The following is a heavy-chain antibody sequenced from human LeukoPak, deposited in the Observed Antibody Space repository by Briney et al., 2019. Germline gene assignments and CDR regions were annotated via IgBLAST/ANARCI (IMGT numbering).Heavy chain of an antibody. CDR1: GYIFSNFFSSYG. V-gene: IGHV1-69*13. CDR2: IIPIFGTA. Sequence: SVKVSCKASGYIFSNFFSSYGITWVRQAPGQGLEWMGGIIPIFGTANYAQKFQGRVTITADESTSTAYMELSSLRSEDTAVYYCARAGGPWASRYYYGMDVWGQGTTVTVSS. J-gene: IGHJ6*02. CDR3: ARAGGPWASRYYYGMDV. D-gene: IGHD3-16*01.